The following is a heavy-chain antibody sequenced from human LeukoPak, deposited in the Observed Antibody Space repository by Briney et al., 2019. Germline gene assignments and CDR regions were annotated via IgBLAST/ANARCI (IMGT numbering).Heavy chain of an antibody. D-gene: IGHD4-17*01. CDR2: IYSSGST. J-gene: IGHJ4*02. V-gene: IGHV4-59*08. CDR3: ARMGNPATVTTDY. CDR1: GGSMRNYY. Sequence: SETLSLTFTVSGGSMRNYYWSWIRQPPGKGLEWIGYIYSSGSTNYNPSLESRVTISVDTSKNQFSLKLNSVTAADTAVYYCARMGNPATVTTDYWGQGTLVTVSS.